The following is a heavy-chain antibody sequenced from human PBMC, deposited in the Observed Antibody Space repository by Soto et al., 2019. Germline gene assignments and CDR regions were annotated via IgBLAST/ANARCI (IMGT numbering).Heavy chain of an antibody. Sequence: GASVKVSCKASGYTFTSYAMHWVRQAPGQRLEWMGWINAGNGNTKYSQKFQGRVTITRDTSASTAYMELSSLRSEDTAVYYCARGAHTYGGSGSYYNVMGPCRYWGQGTLVTVSS. CDR1: GYTFTSYA. V-gene: IGHV1-3*01. D-gene: IGHD3-10*01. CDR2: INAGNGNT. CDR3: ARGAHTYGGSGSYYNVMGPCRY. J-gene: IGHJ4*02.